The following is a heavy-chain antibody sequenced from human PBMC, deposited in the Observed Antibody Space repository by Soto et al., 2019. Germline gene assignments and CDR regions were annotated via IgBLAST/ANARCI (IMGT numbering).Heavy chain of an antibody. CDR2: ILPFFGTA. CDR3: ARRQEYGGNSDAFDV. D-gene: IGHD2-21*01. CDR1: GGTFRTES. V-gene: IGHV1-69*13. Sequence: QVHLVQSGAEVKKPGSSVKVSCKYSGGTFRTESINWVRQAPGQGLEWMGGILPFFGTADYAPRFQGRVTITADGATTTAYMELSSLTSQDMAVYFCARRQEYGGNSDAFDVWGQGKMVTVSS. J-gene: IGHJ3*01.